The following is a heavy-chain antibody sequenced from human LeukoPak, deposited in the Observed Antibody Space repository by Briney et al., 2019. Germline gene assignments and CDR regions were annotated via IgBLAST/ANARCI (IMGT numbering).Heavy chain of an antibody. D-gene: IGHD2-2*01. CDR2: IYTSRST. Sequence: SETLSLTCTVSGGSISSYYWSWIRQPAGKGLEWIGRIYTSRSTNYNPSLKSRVTMSVDTSKNQFSLKLSSVTAADTAVYYCARDVPAAPFDSYGMDVWGQGTTVTVSS. CDR3: ARDVPAAPFDSYGMDV. CDR1: GGSISSYY. J-gene: IGHJ6*02. V-gene: IGHV4-4*07.